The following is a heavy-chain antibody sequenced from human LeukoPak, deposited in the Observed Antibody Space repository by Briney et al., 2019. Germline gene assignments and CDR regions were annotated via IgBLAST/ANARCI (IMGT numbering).Heavy chain of an antibody. J-gene: IGHJ4*02. CDR3: ARRFGVTTVY. V-gene: IGHV4-39*01. CDR2: IYYSGST. D-gene: IGHD3-16*01. Sequence: SETLSLTCTVSGGSISSSSYYWGWIRQPPGKGLEWIGSIYYSGSTYYNPSLKSRVTISVDTSKNQFSLKLSSVTAADTAVYYCARRFGVTTVYWGQGTLVTVSS. CDR1: GGSISSSSYY.